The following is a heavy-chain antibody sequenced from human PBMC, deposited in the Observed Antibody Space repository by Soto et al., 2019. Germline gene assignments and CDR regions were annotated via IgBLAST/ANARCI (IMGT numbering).Heavy chain of an antibody. CDR3: AKVKLGTAMVPSGLKF. V-gene: IGHV3-23*01. CDR1: GFTFSSYA. D-gene: IGHD5-18*01. J-gene: IGHJ6*04. CDR2: ISGSGGST. Sequence: EVQLLESGGGLVQPGGSLRLSCAASGFTFSSYAMSWVRQAPGKGLEWVSAISGSGGSTYYADSVKGRFTISRDNSKNTLYLQMNSLRAEDTAVYYCAKVKLGTAMVPSGLKFGGKGTTVTVSS.